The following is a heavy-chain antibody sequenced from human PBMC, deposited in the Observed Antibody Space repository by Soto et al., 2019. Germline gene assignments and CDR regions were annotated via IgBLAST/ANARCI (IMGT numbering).Heavy chain of an antibody. CDR3: AREDENYFDY. CDR1: GFTFSDYY. CDR2: ISSSGSTI. J-gene: IGHJ4*02. V-gene: IGHV3-11*01. Sequence: GESLKISCAASGFTFSDYYMSWIRQAPGKGLEWVSYISSSGSTIYYADSVKGRFTISRDNAKNSLYLQMNSLRAEDTAVYYCAREDENYFDYWGQGTLVTVSS.